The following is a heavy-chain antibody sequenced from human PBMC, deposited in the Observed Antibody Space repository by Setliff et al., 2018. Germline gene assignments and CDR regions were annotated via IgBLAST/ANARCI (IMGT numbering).Heavy chain of an antibody. CDR3: ARGGGVNDDNSGFYRSFDY. J-gene: IGHJ4*02. D-gene: IGHD3-22*01. V-gene: IGHV1-3*01. CDR2: FNVGHGYT. CDR1: GGTFSSYA. Sequence: ASVKVSCKASGGTFSSYAISWVRQAPGQRLEWMGWFNVGHGYTKYSQKFQGRVTMTSDTSASTAYMELNSLRSEDTALYYCARGGGVNDDNSGFYRSFDYWGQGTLVTVSS.